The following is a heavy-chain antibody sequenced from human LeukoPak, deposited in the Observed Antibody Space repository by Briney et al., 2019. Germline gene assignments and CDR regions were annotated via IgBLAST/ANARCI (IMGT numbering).Heavy chain of an antibody. CDR1: GYTLTELS. CDR3: ATDRSDSPPLNYYGSGRPPYWFDP. J-gene: IGHJ5*02. CDR2: FDPEDGET. Sequence: ASVKVSCKVSGYTLTELSMRWVRQAPGIGLEWMGGFDPEDGETIYAQKFQGRVTMTEDTSTDTAYMELSSLRSEDTAVYYCATDRSDSPPLNYYGSGRPPYWFDPWGQGTLVTVSS. V-gene: IGHV1-24*01. D-gene: IGHD3-10*01.